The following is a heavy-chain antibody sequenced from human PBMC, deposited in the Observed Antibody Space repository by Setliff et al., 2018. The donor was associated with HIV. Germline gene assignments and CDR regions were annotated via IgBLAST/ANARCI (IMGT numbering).Heavy chain of an antibody. V-gene: IGHV4-34*01. Sequence: SETLSLTCAVYGESLSGYYWSWIRQPPGKGLEWVGEITHRGSTNYNPSLQSRVTTSVGTSKNQLSLKLKSLTAADTAIYYCARGGDSSSWYWGRWFDPWGQGTLVTVSS. CDR2: ITHRGST. J-gene: IGHJ5*02. D-gene: IGHD6-13*01. CDR3: ARGGDSSSWYWGRWFDP. CDR1: GESLSGYY.